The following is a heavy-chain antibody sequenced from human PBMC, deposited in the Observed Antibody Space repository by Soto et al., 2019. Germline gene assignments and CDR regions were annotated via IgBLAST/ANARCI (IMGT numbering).Heavy chain of an antibody. CDR2: IYTSGST. D-gene: IGHD2-15*01. Sequence: LSETLSLTCTVSGGSISSYYWSWIRQPAGKGLEWIGRIYTSGSTNHNPSLKSRVTMSVDTSKNQFSLKLSSVTAADTAVYYCARDCSGGSCYRENYYYYGMDVWGQGTTVTVSS. J-gene: IGHJ6*02. CDR3: ARDCSGGSCYRENYYYYGMDV. CDR1: GGSISSYY. V-gene: IGHV4-4*07.